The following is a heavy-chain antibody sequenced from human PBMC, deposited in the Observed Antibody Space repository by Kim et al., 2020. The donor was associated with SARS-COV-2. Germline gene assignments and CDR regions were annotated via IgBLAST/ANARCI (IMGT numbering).Heavy chain of an antibody. CDR3: AKVLVKVYAIPTVLDY. J-gene: IGHJ4*02. Sequence: GGSLRLSCAASGFTFSSYAMSWVRQAPGKGLEWVSAISGSGGSTYYADSVKGRFTISRDNSKNTLYLQMNSLRAEDTAVYYCAKVLVKVYAIPTVLDYWGQGTLVTVSS. CDR1: GFTFSSYA. V-gene: IGHV3-23*01. CDR2: ISGSGGST. D-gene: IGHD2-8*01.